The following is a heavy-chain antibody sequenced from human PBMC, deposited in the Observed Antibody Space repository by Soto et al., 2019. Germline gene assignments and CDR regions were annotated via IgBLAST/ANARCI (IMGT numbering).Heavy chain of an antibody. V-gene: IGHV3-30*18. CDR1: GFTFSSYG. CDR2: ISYDGSNK. CDR3: AKDTGSGWGPPV. D-gene: IGHD6-19*01. J-gene: IGHJ3*01. Sequence: QVQLVESGGGVVQPGRSLRLSCAASGFTFSSYGMHWVRQAPGKGLEWVAVISYDGSNKYYADSVKGRFTISRDNSKNTLYLQMNSLRAEDTAVYYCAKDTGSGWGPPVWGQGTMVTVSS.